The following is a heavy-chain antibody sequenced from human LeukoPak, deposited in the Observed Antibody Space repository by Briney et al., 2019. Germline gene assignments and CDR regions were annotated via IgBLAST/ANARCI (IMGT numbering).Heavy chain of an antibody. CDR1: GFSFSGYW. J-gene: IGHJ4*02. CDR2: IKQDGSVK. Sequence: PGGSLRLSCAASGFSFSGYWMSWVRQTPGKGLEWVANIKQDGSVKNSVDSMKGRFTISRDNTKNALYLQTNSLRVEDTAVYYCAIDPNWGTHSWGQGVLVTVSS. CDR3: AIDPNWGTHS. D-gene: IGHD7-27*01. V-gene: IGHV3-7*03.